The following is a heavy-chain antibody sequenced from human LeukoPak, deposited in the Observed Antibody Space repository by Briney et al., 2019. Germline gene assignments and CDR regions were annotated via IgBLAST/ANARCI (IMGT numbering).Heavy chain of an antibody. J-gene: IGHJ4*02. Sequence: ASVKVSCTASGGTFSSYAISWVRQAPGQGLEWMGGIIPIFGTANYAQKFQGRVTITADESTSTAYMELSSLRSEDTAVYYCARGGRSFEFMAVAVYWGQGTLVTVSS. V-gene: IGHV1-69*13. CDR1: GGTFSSYA. D-gene: IGHD2/OR15-2a*01. CDR3: ARGGRSFEFMAVAVY. CDR2: IIPIFGTA.